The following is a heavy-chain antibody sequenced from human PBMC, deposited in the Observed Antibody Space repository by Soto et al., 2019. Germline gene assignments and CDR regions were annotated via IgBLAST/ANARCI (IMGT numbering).Heavy chain of an antibody. CDR2: ISPYKGNT. CDR3: ARDLDGSGSYYTDY. V-gene: IGHV1-18*01. CDR1: GYTFTNCG. D-gene: IGHD3-10*01. J-gene: IGHJ4*02. Sequence: ASVKVSCKASGYTFTNCGIAWVRQAPGQGLEWMGWISPYKGNTHYAQKFQGRVTMTTDTSTSTAYMELRSLRSDGTAVYYCARDLDGSGSYYTDYWGQGTLVTVSS.